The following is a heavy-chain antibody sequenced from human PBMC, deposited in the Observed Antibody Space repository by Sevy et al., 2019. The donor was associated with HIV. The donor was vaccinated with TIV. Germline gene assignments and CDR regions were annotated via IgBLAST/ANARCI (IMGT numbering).Heavy chain of an antibody. V-gene: IGHV1-8*01. CDR1: GYSFTSYD. CDR2: MSAKSVNT. Sequence: ASVKVSCRTSGYSFTSYDIHWVRQATGQGLEWMGWMSAKSVNTGYAQKFQGRVTMTRDTSISTAYMELSSLRSEDTAVYYCARWWGTSYYYYDAMDVWGQGPTVTVSS. J-gene: IGHJ6*02. D-gene: IGHD2-8*02. CDR3: ARWWGTSYYYYDAMDV.